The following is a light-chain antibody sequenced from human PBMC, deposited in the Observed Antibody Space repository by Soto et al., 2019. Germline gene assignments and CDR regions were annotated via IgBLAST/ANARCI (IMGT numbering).Light chain of an antibody. CDR3: QQRSYWPRLT. J-gene: IGKJ4*01. Sequence: EIVLTQSPATLSLSPGERATLSCRASQSVSSYLAWYQQKPGQAPRLLIYDASNRATGIPARFSGSGSGTDFTLTISCLEPEDFAVYYCQQRSYWPRLTFGGGTKVEIK. CDR2: DAS. CDR1: QSVSSY. V-gene: IGKV3-11*01.